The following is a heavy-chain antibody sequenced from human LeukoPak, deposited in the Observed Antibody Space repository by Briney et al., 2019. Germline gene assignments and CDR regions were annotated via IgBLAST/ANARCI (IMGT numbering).Heavy chain of an antibody. CDR1: GGSISSSN. V-gene: IGHV3-21*01. Sequence: SSGTLSLTCAVSGGSISSSNWWSWVRQAPGKGLEWVSSISSSSSYIYYADSVKGRFTISRDNAKNSLYLQMNSLRAEDTAVYYCARSIQDIVVVVAANFDYWGQGTLVTVSS. CDR3: ARSIQDIVVVVAANFDY. CDR2: ISSSSSYI. D-gene: IGHD2-15*01. J-gene: IGHJ4*02.